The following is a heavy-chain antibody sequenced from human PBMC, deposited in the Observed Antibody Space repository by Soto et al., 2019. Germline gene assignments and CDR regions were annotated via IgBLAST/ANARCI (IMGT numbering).Heavy chain of an antibody. J-gene: IGHJ5*02. V-gene: IGHV1-2*04. D-gene: IGHD3-3*01. Sequence: ASVKVSCKASGYTFTGYYMHWVRQAPGQGLEWMGWINPNSGGTNYAQKFQGWVTMTRDTSISTAYMELSRLRSDDTAVYYCARGASRFLEWLSQDNWSDPSGQGTLVTVSS. CDR1: GYTFTGYY. CDR3: ARGASRFLEWLSQDNWSDP. CDR2: INPNSGGT.